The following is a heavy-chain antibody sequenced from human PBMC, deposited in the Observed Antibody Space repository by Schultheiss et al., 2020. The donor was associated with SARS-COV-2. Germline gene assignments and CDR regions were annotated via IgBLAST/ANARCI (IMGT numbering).Heavy chain of an antibody. J-gene: IGHJ4*02. D-gene: IGHD1-7*01. CDR1: GGSISSSSYY. V-gene: IGHV4-39*01. CDR2: IYYSGST. CDR3: ASINWNYHLLFDY. Sequence: TLSLTCTVSGGSISSSSYYWGWIRQPPGKGLEWIGSIYYSGSTYYNPSLKSRVTISVDTSKNQFSLKLSSVTAADTAVYYCASINWNYHLLFDYWGQGTLVTVSS.